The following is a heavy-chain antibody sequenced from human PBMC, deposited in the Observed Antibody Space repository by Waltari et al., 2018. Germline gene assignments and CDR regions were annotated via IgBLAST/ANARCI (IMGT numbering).Heavy chain of an antibody. J-gene: IGHJ3*02. Sequence: QLQLQESGPGLVKPSETLSLTCTVSGGSISSSSYYWGWIRQSPGKGLEWIGSIYYSGSTYYNPSLKSRVTISVETSKNQFSLKLSSVTAADTAVYYFARHTDDSSGYQTLVAFDIWGQGTMVTVSS. CDR2: IYYSGST. V-gene: IGHV4-39*01. CDR1: GGSISSSSYY. CDR3: ARHTDDSSGYQTLVAFDI. D-gene: IGHD3-22*01.